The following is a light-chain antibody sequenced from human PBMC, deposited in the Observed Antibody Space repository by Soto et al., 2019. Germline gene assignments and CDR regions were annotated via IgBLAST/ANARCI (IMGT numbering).Light chain of an antibody. CDR2: SAS. Sequence: PLTQSPSSLSASIGDRVTITCRASQDITNYLAWYQQQPGKAPKLLVYSASTLHSGVPTRFSGNGSGTEFILTIGRLQPEDFATYYCHHLAGTFGQGTKLEMK. J-gene: IGKJ2*01. CDR3: HHLAGT. V-gene: IGKV1-9*01. CDR1: QDITNY.